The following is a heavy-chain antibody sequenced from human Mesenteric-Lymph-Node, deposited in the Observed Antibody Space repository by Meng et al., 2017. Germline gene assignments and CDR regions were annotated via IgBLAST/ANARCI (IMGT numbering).Heavy chain of an antibody. CDR3: ARALTYYYGSGSYNGY. CDR1: GLTVSSRH. D-gene: IGHD3-10*01. CDR2: ISSSSSYI. V-gene: IGHV3-21*01. Sequence: GESLKISCAASGLTVSSRHMGWVRQAPGKGLEWVSSISSSSSYIYYADSVKGRFTISRDNAKNSLYLQMNSLRAEDTAVYYCARALTYYYGSGSYNGYWGQGTLVTVSS. J-gene: IGHJ4*02.